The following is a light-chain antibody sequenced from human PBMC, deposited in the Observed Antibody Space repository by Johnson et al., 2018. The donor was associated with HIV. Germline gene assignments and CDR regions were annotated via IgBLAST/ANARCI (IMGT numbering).Light chain of an antibody. Sequence: SVLTQPPSVSAAPGQKVTISCSGSSSNIGNNYVSWYQQLPGTAPKLLIYDNNKRPSGIPNRFSGSKSGTSATLGITGLQTGAEADYYCGTWDSSLSAYVFGTGNKVTVL. CDR2: DNN. J-gene: IGLJ1*01. CDR1: SSNIGNNY. V-gene: IGLV1-51*01. CDR3: GTWDSSLSAYV.